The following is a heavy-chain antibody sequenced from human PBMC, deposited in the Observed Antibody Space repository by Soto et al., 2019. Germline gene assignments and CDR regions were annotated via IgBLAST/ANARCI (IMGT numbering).Heavy chain of an antibody. J-gene: IGHJ4*02. V-gene: IGHV4-4*02. CDR3: AREPYSTSREFDY. Sequence: SDTLSLTCDVSGDSISSVNWWSWVRHPPGKGLEWIGEIYHRGSTYYNPSLESRLTISLDKSKNQFSLNLTSVTAADTAMYFCAREPYSTSREFDYWGQGTLVTVSS. CDR1: GDSISSVNW. D-gene: IGHD6-6*01. CDR2: IYHRGST.